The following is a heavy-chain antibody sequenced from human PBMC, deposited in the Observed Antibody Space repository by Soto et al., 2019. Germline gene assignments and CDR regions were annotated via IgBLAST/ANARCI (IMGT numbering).Heavy chain of an antibody. D-gene: IGHD3-16*02. CDR3: ARHTVYRCDY. V-gene: IGHV2-5*02. CDR2: IDWDDDK. Sequence: HITLKESGPTLVKPTQTLTLTCSFSGFSLCTSGVGVGWIRQPPGKAPEWLALIDWDDDKRYSPSLKSRLTITKDTSKKRVVLTMTNMDPVDTATYFCARHTVYRCDYWGQGTLVPVSS. J-gene: IGHJ4*02. CDR1: GFSLCTSGVG.